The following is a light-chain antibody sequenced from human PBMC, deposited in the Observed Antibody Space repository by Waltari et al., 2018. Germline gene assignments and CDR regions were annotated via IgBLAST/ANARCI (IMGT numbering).Light chain of an antibody. CDR3: MQGTHWPPWYT. Sequence: DVVMTQSPLSLPVTLGQPASISCRSSQSLVHSDGNTYLNWFQQRPGQSPRRLIYKVSNRDSGVPDRFSGSGSGTDFTLKISRVEAEDVGVYYCMQGTHWPPWYTFGQGTKLEIK. CDR2: KVS. CDR1: QSLVHSDGNTY. J-gene: IGKJ2*01. V-gene: IGKV2-30*02.